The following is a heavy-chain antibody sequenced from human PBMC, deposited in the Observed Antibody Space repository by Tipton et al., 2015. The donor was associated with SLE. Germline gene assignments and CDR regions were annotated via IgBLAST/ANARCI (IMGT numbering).Heavy chain of an antibody. J-gene: IGHJ6*02. CDR1: GFTFSTYA. V-gene: IGHV3-23*01. CDR3: TKGDLVVVAAFDGLDV. Sequence: SLRLSCAASGFTFSTYALHRVRQTPGKGLEWVSGISRSGGRAYYADSVNGRFTISRDDSKNTLYLQMNSLRVEDTAVYFCTKGDLVVVAAFDGLDVWGQGTKVSVS. CDR2: ISRSGGRA. D-gene: IGHD2-2*01.